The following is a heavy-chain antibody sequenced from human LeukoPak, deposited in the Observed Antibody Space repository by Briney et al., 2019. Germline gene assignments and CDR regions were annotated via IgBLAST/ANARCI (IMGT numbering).Heavy chain of an antibody. Sequence: GESLRLSCAASGFTLSDHWMTWDRPVPGKGIGWEAYIKQVGSEKYYVTSVQGRFTISRENSKNSLYLQMNSLRAEDTAVYYCARGGWYFDYWGQGTLVTVSS. D-gene: IGHD6-19*01. CDR2: IKQVGSEK. V-gene: IGHV3-7*04. J-gene: IGHJ4*02. CDR1: GFTLSDHW. CDR3: ARGGWYFDY.